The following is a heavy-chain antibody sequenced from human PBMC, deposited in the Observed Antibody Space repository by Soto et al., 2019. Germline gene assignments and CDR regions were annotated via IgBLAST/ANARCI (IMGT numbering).Heavy chain of an antibody. D-gene: IGHD3-10*01. CDR1: GFNFRKYG. Sequence: GGSLRLSCAASGFNFRKYGLYWVRQAPGKGLEWVSAISGSGGSTYYADSVKGRFTISRDNSKNTLYLQMNSLRAEDTAVYYCAKVRGGSIFGGMDVWGQGTTVTVSS. V-gene: IGHV3-23*01. CDR2: ISGSGGST. J-gene: IGHJ6*02. CDR3: AKVRGGSIFGGMDV.